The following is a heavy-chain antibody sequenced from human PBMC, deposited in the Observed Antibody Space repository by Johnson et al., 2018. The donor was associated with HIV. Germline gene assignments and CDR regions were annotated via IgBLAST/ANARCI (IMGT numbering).Heavy chain of an antibody. CDR1: GFTFSDYY. Sequence: VQLVESGGGVVQPGRSLRLSCAASGFTFSDYYMSWIRQAPGKGLEWVSYISRSGSTIYYADSVKGRFTISRDNAKNSLYLQMNSLRAEDTAVYYCARAQAGIAAHEGNEPNSDAFDIWGQGTMVTVSS. D-gene: IGHD6-6*01. CDR2: ISRSGSTI. J-gene: IGHJ3*02. CDR3: ARAQAGIAAHEGNEPNSDAFDI. V-gene: IGHV3-11*04.